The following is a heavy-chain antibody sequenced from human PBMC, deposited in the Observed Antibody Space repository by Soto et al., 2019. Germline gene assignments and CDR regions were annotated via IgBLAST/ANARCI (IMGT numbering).Heavy chain of an antibody. D-gene: IGHD6-6*01. V-gene: IGHV3-23*01. CDR2: ISGSGGST. CDR3: AKYNPRNPYSSSSDNFDY. Sequence: SLRLSCAASGFTFSRYAMSWVRQAPGKGLEWVSAISGSGGSTYYADSVKGRFTISRDNSKNTLYLQMNSLRAEDTAVYYCAKYNPRNPYSSSSDNFDYWGQGTLVTVSS. J-gene: IGHJ4*02. CDR1: GFTFSRYA.